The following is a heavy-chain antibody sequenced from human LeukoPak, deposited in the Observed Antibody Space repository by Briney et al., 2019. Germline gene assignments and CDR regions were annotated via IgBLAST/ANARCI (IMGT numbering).Heavy chain of an antibody. J-gene: IGHJ4*02. D-gene: IGHD3-22*01. CDR1: GFTVSSNY. CDR3: ARDLYYYDSGGYFDY. V-gene: IGHV3-53*01. CDR2: IYSGGST. Sequence: PGGSLRLSCAASGFTVSSNYMSWVRQAPGKGLEWVSVIYSGGSTYYADSVKGRFTISRDNSKNTLYLQMNSLRAEDTAVYYCARDLYYYDSGGYFDYWGQGTLVTVSS.